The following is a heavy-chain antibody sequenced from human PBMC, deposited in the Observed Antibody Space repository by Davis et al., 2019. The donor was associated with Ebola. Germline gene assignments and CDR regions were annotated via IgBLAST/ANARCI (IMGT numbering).Heavy chain of an antibody. J-gene: IGHJ6*02. Sequence: GESLKISCKASGITFSNAYMTWVRQAPGKGLEWIGRIINNYGGAKTAYAAPVEGRFTVSRDDSKNTVYLQMNSLRTEDTAVYYCATEGIVGTRWYYDGMDVWGQGTTVTASS. CDR3: ATEGIVGTRWYYDGMDV. V-gene: IGHV3-15*01. CDR2: IINNYGGAKT. D-gene: IGHD1-26*01. CDR1: GITFSNAY.